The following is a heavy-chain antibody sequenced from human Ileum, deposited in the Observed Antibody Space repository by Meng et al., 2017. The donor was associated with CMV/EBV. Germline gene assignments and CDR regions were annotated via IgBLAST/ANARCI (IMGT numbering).Heavy chain of an antibody. CDR1: GGSMSSYY. J-gene: IGHJ4*02. V-gene: IGHV4-4*07. CDR2: IYTSGSS. D-gene: IGHD7-27*01. Sequence: QLESQGSGPGLVKPSEPLSLTWTVSGGSMSSYYWSWIRQPAGKGLEWIGRIYTSGSSNYNSSLKSRVTMSVDTSKNQFSMKLNSVTAADTAVYYCAREGPTDWGRALDYWGQGTLVTVSS. CDR3: AREGPTDWGRALDY.